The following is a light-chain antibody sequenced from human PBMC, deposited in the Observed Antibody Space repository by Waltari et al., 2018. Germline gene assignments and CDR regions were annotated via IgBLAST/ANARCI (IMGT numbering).Light chain of an antibody. CDR2: DDG. V-gene: IGLV3-21*02. CDR3: QLWHSSPHPLV. Sequence: SYVLTQPPSLSVAPGQTARITCWGDIIGIKPVHWYQQKSGQAPVLVIYDDGDRPSGIPERFSASHSGNTATLTISRVEVGDEADYYCQLWHSSPHPLVFGGGTKLAVL. CDR1: IIGIKP. J-gene: IGLJ2*01.